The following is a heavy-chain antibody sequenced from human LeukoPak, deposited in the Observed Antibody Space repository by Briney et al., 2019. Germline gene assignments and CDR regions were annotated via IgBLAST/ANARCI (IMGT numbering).Heavy chain of an antibody. J-gene: IGHJ4*02. Sequence: SETLSLTCTVSGGSISSSSYYWGWIRQPPGKGLEWIGSIYYSGSTYYNPSLKSRVTISVDTSKNQFSLKLSSVTAADTAVYYCARHGGRSGYYRSPSSFDYWGQGTLVTVSS. CDR3: ARHGGRSGYYRSPSSFDY. CDR1: GGSISSSSYY. CDR2: IYYSGST. D-gene: IGHD3-22*01. V-gene: IGHV4-39*01.